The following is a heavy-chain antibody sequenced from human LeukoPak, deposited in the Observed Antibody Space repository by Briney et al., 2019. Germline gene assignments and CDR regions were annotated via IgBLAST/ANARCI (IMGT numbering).Heavy chain of an antibody. Sequence: PGGSLRLSCAASGFTFSGYWLTWLRQAPGKGPEWVANIDEDGSAKYYLGSVKGRFTIPRDNAKNSLYLQMNSLRAEDTAVYYCARDGAVTNGRYFDYWGQGTLVTVSS. CDR2: IDEDGSAK. CDR3: ARDGAVTNGRYFDY. V-gene: IGHV3-7*01. D-gene: IGHD4-17*01. J-gene: IGHJ4*02. CDR1: GFTFSGYW.